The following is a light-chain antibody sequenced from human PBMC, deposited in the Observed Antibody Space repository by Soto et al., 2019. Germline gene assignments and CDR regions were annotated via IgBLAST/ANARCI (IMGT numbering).Light chain of an antibody. CDR1: QGVLYNSNNKNY. Sequence: DIVLTQAPASLAVSLGERATINCKSSQGVLYNSNNKNYLAWYQQKPGQPPKLLFYWASTRESGVPDRFRGSGSGTPFTLTINSLQAEDVGVDYCQQSYRAPRTFGQGTRVEL. V-gene: IGKV4-1*01. CDR3: QQSYRAPRT. J-gene: IGKJ1*01. CDR2: WAS.